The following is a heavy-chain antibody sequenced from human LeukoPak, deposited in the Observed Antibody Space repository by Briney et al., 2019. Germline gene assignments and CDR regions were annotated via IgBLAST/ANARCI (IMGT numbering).Heavy chain of an antibody. CDR2: IHPADSDT. CDR1: GYRFASYW. Sequence: GESLKISCEGSGYRFASYWIGWVRQMPGKGLEWMGIIHPADSDTRYGPSFQGQVTISVDKSTSTAYLQWSSLKASDTAIYYCARRVVVAATSKSYYYYYYMDVWGKGTTVTVSS. D-gene: IGHD2-15*01. J-gene: IGHJ6*03. V-gene: IGHV5-51*01. CDR3: ARRVVVAATSKSYYYYYYMDV.